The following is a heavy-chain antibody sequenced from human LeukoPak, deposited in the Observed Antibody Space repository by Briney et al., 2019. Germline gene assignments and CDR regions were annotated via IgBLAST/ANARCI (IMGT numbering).Heavy chain of an antibody. V-gene: IGHV1-2*02. CDR3: ARATYYYGSGSYFGLDY. Sequence: GASVKVSCKASGYTFTGYYMHWVRQAPGQGLEWMGWINPNSGGTNYAQKFQGRVTMTRDTSISTAYMELSRLRSDDTAVYYCARATYYYGSGSYFGLDYWGQGTLVTVSS. J-gene: IGHJ4*02. D-gene: IGHD3-10*01. CDR2: INPNSGGT. CDR1: GYTFTGYY.